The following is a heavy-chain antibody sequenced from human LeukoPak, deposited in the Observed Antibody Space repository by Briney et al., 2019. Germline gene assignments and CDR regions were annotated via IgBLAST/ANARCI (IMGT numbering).Heavy chain of an antibody. CDR3: ARVGGDPS. CDR1: GFTFSSYE. D-gene: IGHD2-21*02. CDR2: ISSGGSTI. J-gene: IGHJ5*02. V-gene: IGHV3-48*03. Sequence: PGGSLRLSCAASGFTFSSYEMNWVRQAPGEGLEWVSYISSGGSTIYYADSVKGRFTISRDNAKNSLYLQMNSLRAADTAVYYCARVGGDPSWGQGTLVTVSS.